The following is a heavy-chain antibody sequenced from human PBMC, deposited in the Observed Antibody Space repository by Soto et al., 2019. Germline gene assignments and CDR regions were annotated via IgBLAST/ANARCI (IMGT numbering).Heavy chain of an antibody. CDR3: AREINGDYLNWFAP. J-gene: IGHJ5*02. CDR1: GFTFSSYS. V-gene: IGHV3-48*02. CDR2: ISSISSTI. Sequence: EVQLVESGGGLVQPGGSLSLSCAGSGFTFSSYSMNWVRTAPGTGLEWVSYISSISSTIYYADSVNGRFTISRDNAKNSLYLPMNRLRDEDTAVHYCAREINGDYLNWFAPMHAGALVT. D-gene: IGHD4-17*01.